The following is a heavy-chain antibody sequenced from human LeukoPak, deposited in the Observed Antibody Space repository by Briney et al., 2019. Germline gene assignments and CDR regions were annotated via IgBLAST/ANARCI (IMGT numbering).Heavy chain of an antibody. CDR1: GGSISSGGYC. J-gene: IGHJ4*02. D-gene: IGHD2-21*02. CDR3: ARVEVVTATLDY. Sequence: SQTLSLTCAVSGGSISSGGYCWSWIRQPPGKGLEWIGYIYHSGSTYDNPSLKRRVTISVDRSKNQFSLKLSSVTAADTAVYYCARVEVVTATLDYWGQGTLVTVSS. V-gene: IGHV4-30-2*01. CDR2: IYHSGST.